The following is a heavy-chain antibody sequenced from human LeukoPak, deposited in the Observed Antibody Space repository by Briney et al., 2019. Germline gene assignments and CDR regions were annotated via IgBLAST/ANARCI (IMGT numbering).Heavy chain of an antibody. CDR2: ISGSGGTT. J-gene: IGHJ4*02. D-gene: IGHD1-26*01. CDR3: AKDGSGSYYTLDY. V-gene: IGHV3-23*01. Sequence: PGGSLRLSCAASGFTFSSYAMNWVRQAPGMGLECVSGISGSGGTTYYTDSVKGRFTISRDNSKNTLYLQMNSLRAEDTAVYYCAKDGSGSYYTLDYWGQGTLVTVSS. CDR1: GFTFSSYA.